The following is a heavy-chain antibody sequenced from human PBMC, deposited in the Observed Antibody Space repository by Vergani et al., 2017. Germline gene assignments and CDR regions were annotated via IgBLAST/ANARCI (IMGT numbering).Heavy chain of an antibody. D-gene: IGHD2-21*01. V-gene: IGHV3-15*07. CDR2: IKSTFDRGIT. CDR3: TTDPRYCGDGSCXWLRDHHYYGMDV. J-gene: IGHJ6*02. Sequence: EVQLVESGGGIVKPGGSLRLSCVASGFSFRNAWMNWVRRTPGKGLEWVGCIKSTFDRGITDYAAAEKGRFTISRDDSKNTLFLQMNGLKTEDIGVYYCTTDPRYCGDGSCXWLRDHHYYGMDVWGQGTTVTVSS. CDR1: GFSFRNAW.